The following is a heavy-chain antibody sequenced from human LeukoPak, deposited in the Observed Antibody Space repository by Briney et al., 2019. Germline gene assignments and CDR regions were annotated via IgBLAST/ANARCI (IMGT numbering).Heavy chain of an antibody. D-gene: IGHD3-10*01. V-gene: IGHV3-9*01. CDR1: GFTFDDYA. CDR3: AKIPDTFEAFDI. J-gene: IGHJ3*02. CDR2: ISWNSGSI. Sequence: ESGRSLRLSCAASGFTFDDYAMHWVRQAPGKGLEWVSGISWNSGSIGYADSVKGRFTISRDNAKNSLYLQMNSLRAEDTALYYCAKIPDTFEAFDIWGQGTMVTVSS.